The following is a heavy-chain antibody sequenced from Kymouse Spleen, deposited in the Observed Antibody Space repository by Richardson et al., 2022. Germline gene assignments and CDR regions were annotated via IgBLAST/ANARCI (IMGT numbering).Heavy chain of an antibody. J-gene: IGHJ6*02. CDR3: ARVGNWNSYYYYYGMDV. Sequence: EVQLVESGGGLVKPGGSLRLSCAASGFTFSSYSMNWVRQAPGKGLEWVSSISSSSSYIYYADSVKGRFTISRDNAKNSLYLQMNSLRAEDTAVYYCARVGNWNSYYYYYGMDVWGQGTTVTVSS. CDR2: ISSSSSYI. D-gene: IGHD1-7*01. CDR1: GFTFSSYS. V-gene: IGHV3-21*03.